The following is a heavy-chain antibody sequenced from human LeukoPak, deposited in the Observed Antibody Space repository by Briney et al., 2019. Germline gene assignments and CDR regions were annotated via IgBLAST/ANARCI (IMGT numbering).Heavy chain of an antibody. Sequence: GGSLRLSCAASEFTFDDYAMHWVRQAPGKGLEWVSLSSWDGGTTDYADSMKGRFTISRDNRKNSLYLQMNSLRAEDTALYYCAKAAQFGEFFPIDYWGQGTLVTVSS. D-gene: IGHD3-10*01. V-gene: IGHV3-43D*03. CDR3: AKAAQFGEFFPIDY. J-gene: IGHJ4*02. CDR2: SSWDGGTT. CDR1: EFTFDDYA.